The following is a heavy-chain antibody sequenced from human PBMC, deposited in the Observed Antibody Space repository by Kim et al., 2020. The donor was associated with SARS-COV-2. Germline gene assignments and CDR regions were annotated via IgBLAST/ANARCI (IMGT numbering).Heavy chain of an antibody. CDR3: AKRGCSGGSCFDS. CDR1: GFNFGSYA. V-gene: IGHV3-23*01. CDR2: VTGSGATT. J-gene: IGHJ4*02. Sequence: GGSLRLSCAASGFNFGSYAMSWVRQAPGKGLEWVSSVTGSGATTSYADSLEGRFTISRDNMKNTIFLQMTSLRADDTAVYFCAKRGCSGGSCFDSWGQGTRVPVSS. D-gene: IGHD2-15*01.